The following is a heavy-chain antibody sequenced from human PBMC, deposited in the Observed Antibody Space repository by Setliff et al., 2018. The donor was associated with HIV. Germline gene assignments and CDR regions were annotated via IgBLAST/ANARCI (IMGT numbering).Heavy chain of an antibody. J-gene: IGHJ3*02. CDR3: ARGDSSGYYYVRGDAFDI. V-gene: IGHV3-48*01. Sequence: PGGSLRLSCAASGFTFSSYSMNWVRQAPGKGLEWVSYISSSSSTIYYADSVKGRFTISRDNAKNSLYLQMNSLRAEDTAVYYCARGDSSGYYYVRGDAFDIWGQGTMVTVSS. CDR1: GFTFSSYS. CDR2: ISSSSSTI. D-gene: IGHD3-22*01.